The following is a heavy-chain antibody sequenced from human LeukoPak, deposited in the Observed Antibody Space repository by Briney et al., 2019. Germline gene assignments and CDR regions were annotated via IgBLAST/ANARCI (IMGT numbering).Heavy chain of an antibody. Sequence: GGSLRLSCAASGFTVSSNYMSWVRQAPGKVLEWVSIIYSDGSTYYADSVKGRFTISRDTAKNSLYLQMNSLRVEDTAVYFCARDSRGFSYGPNTDYWGQGTLVTVSS. D-gene: IGHD5-18*01. CDR3: ARDSRGFSYGPNTDY. J-gene: IGHJ4*02. V-gene: IGHV3-66*01. CDR2: IYSDGST. CDR1: GFTVSSNY.